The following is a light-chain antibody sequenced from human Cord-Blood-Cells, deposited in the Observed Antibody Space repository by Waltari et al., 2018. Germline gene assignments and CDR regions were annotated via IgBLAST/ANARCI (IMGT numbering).Light chain of an antibody. CDR3: QQYYSTPHT. CDR2: GAS. V-gene: IGKV4-1*01. CDR1: QSVLYSYNNKNY. Sequence: DIVIPHSPSSLAVSLGESATITCKTSQSVLYSYNNKNYSAWYQQKPGQPPKLLIYGASTRQSGVPERFSGSGSGTDFTLTISSLQAEDVAIYYCQQYYSTPHTFGQGTKLEIK. J-gene: IGKJ2*01.